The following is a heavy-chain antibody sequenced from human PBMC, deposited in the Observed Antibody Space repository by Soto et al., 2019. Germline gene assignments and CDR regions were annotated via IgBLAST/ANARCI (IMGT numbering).Heavy chain of an antibody. J-gene: IGHJ5*02. CDR1: GYTFTSYA. Sequence: QVQLVQSGAEVKKPGASVKVSCKASGYTFTSYAMHWVRQAPGQRLEWMGWINAGNGNTKYSQKFQGRVTITRDTSASTAYMELSSLRSEDTAVYYCARPAAAGENWFYPWGQRTLDTVSS. V-gene: IGHV1-3*01. CDR3: ARPAAAGENWFYP. CDR2: INAGNGNT. D-gene: IGHD6-13*01.